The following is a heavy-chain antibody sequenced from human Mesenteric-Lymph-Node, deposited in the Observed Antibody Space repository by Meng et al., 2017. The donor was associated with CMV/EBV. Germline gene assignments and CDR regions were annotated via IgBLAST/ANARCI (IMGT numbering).Heavy chain of an antibody. D-gene: IGHD3-3*01. Sequence: SVKVSCKASGGTFSSYAISWVRQAPGQGLEWMGGIIPILGIANYAQKFQGRVTITADKSTSTAYMELSSLRSEDTAVYYCARRITIFGVVTYGMDVWGQGTTGT. CDR2: IIPILGIA. V-gene: IGHV1-69*10. CDR1: GGTFSSYA. J-gene: IGHJ6*02. CDR3: ARRITIFGVVTYGMDV.